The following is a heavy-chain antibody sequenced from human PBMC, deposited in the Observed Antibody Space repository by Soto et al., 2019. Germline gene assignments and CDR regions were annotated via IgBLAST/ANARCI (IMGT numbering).Heavy chain of an antibody. CDR2: IYYSGST. D-gene: IGHD5-12*01. CDR1: GGSINNHY. V-gene: IGHV4-59*11. Sequence: PSETLSLTCTVSGGSINNHYWSWIRQPPGKGLEWIGYIYYSGSTKYNPSIQNRVNKSEDTSKNQVFLRLSSVTAADTAIYYCARANRYCEYWGQGVLVTVSS. CDR3: ARANRYCEY. J-gene: IGHJ4*02.